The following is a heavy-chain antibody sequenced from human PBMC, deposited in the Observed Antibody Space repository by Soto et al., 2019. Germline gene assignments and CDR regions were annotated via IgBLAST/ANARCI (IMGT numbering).Heavy chain of an antibody. CDR2: IYPGNSNT. J-gene: IGHJ3*02. V-gene: IGHV5-51*01. CDR1: GYGFSIHW. D-gene: IGHD2-15*01. Sequence: PGESRKSSCXGSGYGFSIHWVAWLRQMPGKGLECVGIIYPGNSNTMYSPSFQGQVTISADTALSTTYLQRDTLKPSDTAIYFCASDSHCDGGNCPMGGFDMWGQGTMVTVSS. CDR3: ASDSHCDGGNCPMGGFDM.